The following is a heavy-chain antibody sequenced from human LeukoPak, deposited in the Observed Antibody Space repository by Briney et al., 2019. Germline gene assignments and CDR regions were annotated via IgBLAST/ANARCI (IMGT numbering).Heavy chain of an antibody. CDR1: GGTFSSYA. D-gene: IGHD2/OR15-2a*01. V-gene: IGHV1-69*06. CDR3: ARFLLLNYYYMDV. Sequence: GASVKVSCKASGGTFSSYAISWVRQAPGQGLEWMGGIIPIFGTANYAQKFQGRVTITADKSTSTAYMELSSLRSEDTAVYYCARFLLLNYYYMDVWGKGTTVTVSS. CDR2: IIPIFGTA. J-gene: IGHJ6*03.